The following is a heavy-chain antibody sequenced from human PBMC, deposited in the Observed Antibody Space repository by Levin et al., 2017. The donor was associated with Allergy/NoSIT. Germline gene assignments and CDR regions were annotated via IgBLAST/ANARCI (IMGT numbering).Heavy chain of an antibody. D-gene: IGHD1-1*01. CDR1: GVTVRGHW. Sequence: GGSLRLSCVGKGVTVRGHWVARVGQARGKGLEWVANIKPDGSEKNYVDSMRGRFTISRDNAKNSVSLQMDSLRAEDTAVYYCARSGNLDYWGQGTLVTVSS. CDR2: IKPDGSEK. V-gene: IGHV3-7*01. CDR3: ARSGNLDY. J-gene: IGHJ4*02.